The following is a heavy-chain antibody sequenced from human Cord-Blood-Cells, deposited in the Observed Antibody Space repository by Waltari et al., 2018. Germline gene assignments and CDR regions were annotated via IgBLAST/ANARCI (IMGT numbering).Heavy chain of an antibody. D-gene: IGHD6-6*01. CDR1: GGNFSSYA. CDR3: ARDSPGNARYGMDV. CDR2: SIPIFGTA. J-gene: IGHJ6*02. Sequence: QVQLVQSGAEVKKPGSSAKVSCKASGGNFSSYAISWVRPAPGQGLEWMGGSIPIFGTANYAQKFQGRVTITADESTSTAYMELSSLRSEDTAVYYCARDSPGNARYGMDVWGQGTTVTVSS. V-gene: IGHV1-69*01.